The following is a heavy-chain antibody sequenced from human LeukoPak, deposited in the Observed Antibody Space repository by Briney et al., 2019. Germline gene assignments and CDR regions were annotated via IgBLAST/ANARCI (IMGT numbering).Heavy chain of an antibody. J-gene: IGHJ4*02. CDR1: GGSISSGGYY. CDR3: ARVCSGGSCYTNFDY. V-gene: IGHV4-31*03. CDR2: IYYSGST. D-gene: IGHD2-15*01. Sequence: SQTLSLTCTVSGGSISSGGYYWSWIRQHPGKGLEWIGYIYYSGSTYYNPSLKSRVTISVDTSKNQFSLKLSSVTAADTAVHYCARVCSGGSCYTNFDYWGQGTLVTVSS.